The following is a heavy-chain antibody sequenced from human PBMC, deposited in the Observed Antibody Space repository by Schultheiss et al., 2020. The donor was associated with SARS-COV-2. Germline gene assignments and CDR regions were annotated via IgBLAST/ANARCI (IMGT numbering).Heavy chain of an antibody. J-gene: IGHJ4*02. V-gene: IGHV3-11*01. CDR3: AKDAYGDAVFDY. CDR1: GFTFSDYY. Sequence: GGSLRLSCAASGFTFSDYYMSWIRQAPGKGLEWVSYISSSGSTIYYADSVKGRFTISRDNSKNTLYLQMNSLRAEDTAVYYCAKDAYGDAVFDYWGQGTLVTVSS. D-gene: IGHD4-17*01. CDR2: ISSSGSTI.